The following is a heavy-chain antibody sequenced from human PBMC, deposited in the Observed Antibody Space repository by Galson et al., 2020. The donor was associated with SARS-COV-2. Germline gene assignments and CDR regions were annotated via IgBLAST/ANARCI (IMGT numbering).Heavy chain of an antibody. D-gene: IGHD3-10*01. CDR2: INPNSGGT. Sequence: ASVKVSCKASGYIFTGYYMHWVRQAHGQGLEWMGRINPNSGGTNYAQRFQGGVTMTRDTSISTAYLELSRLRSDNTAVYYCALGYSGSGTYFDYWGQGTLGTVAA. J-gene: IGHJ4*02. V-gene: IGHV1-2*06. CDR3: ALGYSGSGTYFDY. CDR1: GYIFTGYY.